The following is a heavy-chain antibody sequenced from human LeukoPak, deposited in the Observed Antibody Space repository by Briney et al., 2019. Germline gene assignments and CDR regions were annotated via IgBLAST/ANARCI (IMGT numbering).Heavy chain of an antibody. Sequence: GASVKVSCKASGYTFTSFYIHWVRQAPGQGLEWMGGIIPIFGTANYAQKFQGRVTITTDESTSTAYMELSSLRSEDTAVYYCASSYSSGRVDYWGQGTLVTVSS. CDR1: GYTFTSFY. CDR2: IIPIFGTA. CDR3: ASSYSSGRVDY. D-gene: IGHD6-19*01. J-gene: IGHJ4*02. V-gene: IGHV1-69*05.